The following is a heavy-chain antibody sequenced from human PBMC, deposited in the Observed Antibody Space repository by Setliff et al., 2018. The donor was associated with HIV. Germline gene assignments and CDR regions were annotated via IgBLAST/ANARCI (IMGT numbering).Heavy chain of an antibody. CDR1: GFTFSNYW. V-gene: IGHV3-7*01. J-gene: IGHJ3*02. D-gene: IGHD2-8*02. CDR2: IKQDGSEK. CDR3: ARGLVLHAFDI. Sequence: PGGSLRLSCAASGFTFSNYWMNWVRQAPGKGLEWVANIKQDGSEKYYVDSVKGRFTISRDNAKSTVYLQMGSLSADDTAVYYCARGLVLHAFDIWGQGTVVTVSS.